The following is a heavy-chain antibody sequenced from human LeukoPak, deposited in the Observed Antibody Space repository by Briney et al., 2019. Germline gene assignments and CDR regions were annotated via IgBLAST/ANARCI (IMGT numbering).Heavy chain of an antibody. Sequence: ASVKVSCNASGFTFTTYEISWVRQAPGQGLEWLGWISAYTGKTNYAQNFQGRVTLTTDTSTTTAYMELRSLNSDDTAVYYCARGRSKNYSLTWGSNYWGQGTLVTVSS. CDR1: GFTFTTYE. D-gene: IGHD2-15*01. CDR3: ARGRSKNYSLTWGSNY. V-gene: IGHV1-18*01. J-gene: IGHJ4*02. CDR2: ISAYTGKT.